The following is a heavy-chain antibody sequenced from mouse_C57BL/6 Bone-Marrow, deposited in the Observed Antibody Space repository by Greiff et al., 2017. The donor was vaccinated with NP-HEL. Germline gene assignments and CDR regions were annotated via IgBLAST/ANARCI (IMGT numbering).Heavy chain of an antibody. V-gene: IGHV2-2*01. CDR3: ARNSYDFYPYYFDY. CDR1: GFSLTSYG. Sequence: VMLVESGPGLVQPSQSLSLTCTVSGFSLTSYGVHWVRQSPGKGLEWLGVIWSGGSTDYNAAFISRRSISKDNSKSQVFFKMNSLQADDTAIYYCARNSYDFYPYYFDYWGQGTTLTVSS. CDR2: IWSGGST. J-gene: IGHJ2*01. D-gene: IGHD2-4*01.